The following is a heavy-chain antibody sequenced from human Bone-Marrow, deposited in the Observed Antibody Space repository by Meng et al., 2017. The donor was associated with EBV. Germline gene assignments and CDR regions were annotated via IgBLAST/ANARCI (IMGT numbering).Heavy chain of an antibody. CDR2: ISSSGSTI. CDR3: ARDKLGGSYYFGY. CDR1: GFHFSDYY. Sequence: VSRGESGWALVKPGGSLGLSWAASGFHFSDYYMSWIRQAPGKGLEWVSYISSSGSTIYYADSVKGRFTISRDNAKNSLYLQMNSLRAEDTAVYYCARDKLGGSYYFGYWGQGTLVTVSS. D-gene: IGHD1-26*01. J-gene: IGHJ4*02. V-gene: IGHV3-11*01.